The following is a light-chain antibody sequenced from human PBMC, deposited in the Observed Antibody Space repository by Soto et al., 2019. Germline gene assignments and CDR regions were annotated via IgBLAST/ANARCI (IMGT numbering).Light chain of an antibody. Sequence: EVVLTQSPGTLSLSPGERATLSCRASQSVSSTYLAWYQQKPGQAPRLLIYGASSLQSGVPSRFSGSGSGTDFTLTISSLQPEDFATYYCQQSYSTPITFGQGTRLEI. CDR1: QSVSSTY. V-gene: IGKV3-20*01. CDR3: QQSYSTPIT. CDR2: GAS. J-gene: IGKJ5*01.